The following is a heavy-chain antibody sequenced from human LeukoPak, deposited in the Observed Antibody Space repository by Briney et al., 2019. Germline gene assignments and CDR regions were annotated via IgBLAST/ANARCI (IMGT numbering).Heavy chain of an antibody. J-gene: IGHJ5*02. V-gene: IGHV3-30*04. CDR3: ARVPGMFAAAPWFDP. CDR1: GFTFSSYA. D-gene: IGHD6-13*01. Sequence: GGSLRLSCAASGFTFSSYAMHWVRQAPGKGLEWVAVISYDGSNKYYADSVKGRFTISRDNSKNTLYLQMNSLRAEDTAVCYCARVPGMFAAAPWFDPWGQGTLVTVSS. CDR2: ISYDGSNK.